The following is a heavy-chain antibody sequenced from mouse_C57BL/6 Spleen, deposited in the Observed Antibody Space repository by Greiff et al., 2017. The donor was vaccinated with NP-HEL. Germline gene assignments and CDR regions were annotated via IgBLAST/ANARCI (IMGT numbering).Heavy chain of an antibody. CDR2: IYPGSGST. CDR3: ARYPYDYDRVDY. Sequence: VQLQQPGAELVKPGASVKMSCKASGYTFTSYWITWVKQRPGQGLEWIGDIYPGSGSTNYNEKFKSKATLTVDTSSSTAYMLLSSLTSEDSAVYYCARYPYDYDRVDYWGQGTTLTVSS. J-gene: IGHJ2*01. CDR1: GYTFTSYW. D-gene: IGHD2-4*01. V-gene: IGHV1-55*01.